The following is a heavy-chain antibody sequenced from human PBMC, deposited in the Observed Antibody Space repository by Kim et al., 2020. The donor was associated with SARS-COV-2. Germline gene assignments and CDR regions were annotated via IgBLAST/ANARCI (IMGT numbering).Heavy chain of an antibody. D-gene: IGHD3-16*01. CDR1: GFTFINYW. CDR3: ARGLYGMDV. CDR2: MNSDGSTT. V-gene: IGHV3-74*01. Sequence: GGSLRLSCAASGFTFINYWMHWVRQAPGKGLVWVSRMNSDGSTTTYADSVKGRFTISRDNAKNTLYVQMNSLRAEDTAVYYCARGLYGMDVWGQGTTVTV. J-gene: IGHJ6*02.